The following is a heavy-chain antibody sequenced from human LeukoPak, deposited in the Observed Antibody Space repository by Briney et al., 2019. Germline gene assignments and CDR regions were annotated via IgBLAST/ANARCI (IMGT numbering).Heavy chain of an antibody. CDR3: ATRRFGELTY. CDR1: GFTFSSYG. J-gene: IGHJ4*02. Sequence: GGSLRLSCAASGFTFSSYGMSWVRQAPGKGLEWVSILYHGGSTYYADSVKGRFSISRDTSKNTLYLQMNSLRVEDTAVYYCATRRFGELTYWGQGTLVTVSS. V-gene: IGHV3-66*01. CDR2: LYHGGST. D-gene: IGHD3-10*01.